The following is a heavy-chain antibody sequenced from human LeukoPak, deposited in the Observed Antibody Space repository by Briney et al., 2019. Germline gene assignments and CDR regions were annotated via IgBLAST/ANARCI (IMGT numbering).Heavy chain of an antibody. CDR2: IYYSGTT. CDR1: GGSVSSGNYY. Sequence: SETLSLTCTVSGGSVSSGNYYWGWIRQPPGKGLEWIGSIYYSGTTYYNPSLKSRVTISVDTSKNQFSLKLSSVTAADTAVYYCARPIGYSSGYLDYWGQGTLVTVSS. D-gene: IGHD5-18*01. CDR3: ARPIGYSSGYLDY. J-gene: IGHJ4*02. V-gene: IGHV4-39*01.